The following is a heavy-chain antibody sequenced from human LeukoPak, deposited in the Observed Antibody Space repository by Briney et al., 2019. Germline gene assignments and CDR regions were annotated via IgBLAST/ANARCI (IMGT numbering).Heavy chain of an antibody. D-gene: IGHD2-2*01. V-gene: IGHV3-30-3*01. J-gene: IGHJ1*01. CDR3: ARDPSRGSEYFQH. Sequence: GRSLRLSCAASGFTFSSYAMHWVRQAPGKGLEWVADISYDGTSKYYTDSVKGRFTISRDNSKNTVHLQMNSLRTEDTAVYFCARDPSRGSEYFQHWGQGTLVTVSS. CDR1: GFTFSSYA. CDR2: ISYDGTSK.